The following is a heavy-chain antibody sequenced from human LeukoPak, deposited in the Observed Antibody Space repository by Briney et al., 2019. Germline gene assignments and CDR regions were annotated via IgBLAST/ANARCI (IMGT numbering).Heavy chain of an antibody. CDR1: GGSISSYY. CDR2: IYYSGST. CDR3: ARAVTYYDITNWYFDL. J-gene: IGHJ2*01. D-gene: IGHD3-9*01. Sequence: SETLSLTCTVSGGSISSYYWSWIRQPPGKGLEWIGYIYYSGSTNYNPSPKSRVTISVDTSKNQFSLKLSSVTAADTAVYYCARAVTYYDITNWYFDLWGRGTLVTVSS. V-gene: IGHV4-59*01.